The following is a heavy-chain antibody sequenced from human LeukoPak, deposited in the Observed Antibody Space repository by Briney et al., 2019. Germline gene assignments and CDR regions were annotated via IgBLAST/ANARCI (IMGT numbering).Heavy chain of an antibody. CDR2: ITGRGGNT. Sequence: GGSLRLSCVASGFTFSNDAMSWVRQAPGKGLEWVSAITGRGGNTYYADSVKGRFTISRDNSKNTVFMQMNSLRAEDTAVYCCAKWGDYDVLTGYYVSDYWGQGTLVTVSS. V-gene: IGHV3-23*01. J-gene: IGHJ4*02. D-gene: IGHD3-9*01. CDR1: GFTFSNDA. CDR3: AKWGDYDVLTGYYVSDY.